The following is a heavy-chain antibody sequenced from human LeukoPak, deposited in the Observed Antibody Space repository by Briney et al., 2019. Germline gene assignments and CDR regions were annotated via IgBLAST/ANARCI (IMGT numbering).Heavy chain of an antibody. CDR2: IYTSGST. Sequence: PSQTLSLTCTVSGGSISSGSYYWSWIRQPAGKGLEWIGSIYTSGSTNYNPSLKSRVTISVDTSKTQFSLKLSSVTAADTAVYYCARAYSGSYYVGYYYYYMDVWGKGTTVTVSS. CDR3: ARAYSGSYYVGYYYYYMDV. D-gene: IGHD1-26*01. J-gene: IGHJ6*03. V-gene: IGHV4-61*02. CDR1: GGSISSGSYY.